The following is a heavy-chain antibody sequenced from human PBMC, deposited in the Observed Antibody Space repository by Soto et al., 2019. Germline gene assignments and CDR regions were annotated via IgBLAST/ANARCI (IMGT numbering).Heavy chain of an antibody. D-gene: IGHD3-9*01. V-gene: IGHV4-59*01. CDR3: ERDLRDYDILTGYSKGAEFDP. J-gene: IGHJ5*02. CDR2: IYYSGST. Sequence: SETLSLTCTVSGGSISSYYWSWIRQPPGKGLEWIGYIYYSGSTNYNPSLKSRVTISVDTSKNQFSLKLSSVTAADTAVYYCERDLRDYDILTGYSKGAEFDPWGQGTLVTVSS. CDR1: GGSISSYY.